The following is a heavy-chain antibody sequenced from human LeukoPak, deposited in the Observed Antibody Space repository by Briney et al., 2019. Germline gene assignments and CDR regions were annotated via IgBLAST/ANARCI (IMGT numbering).Heavy chain of an antibody. CDR1: GYGFTSFW. D-gene: IGHD5-18*01. J-gene: IGHJ4*02. CDR2: IYPGDSDT. Sequence: GESLKISCKGSGYGFTSFWIGWVRQMPGKGLEWMGIIYPGDSDTRYSPSFQGQVTISADKSISTAYLQWSSLKASDTAIYYCARSDTAMVSGFDYWGQGTLVTVSS. CDR3: ARSDTAMVSGFDY. V-gene: IGHV5-51*01.